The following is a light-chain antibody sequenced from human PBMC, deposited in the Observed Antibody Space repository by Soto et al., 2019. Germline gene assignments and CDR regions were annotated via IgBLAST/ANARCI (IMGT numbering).Light chain of an antibody. J-gene: IGKJ3*01. V-gene: IGKV1-39*01. Sequence: DIQMTQSPSSLSASVGDRVTITCRSSQTISTYLQWFHQKPGKAPNLLIYDASSLQTGVPSRFSGSGSGTDFTLTISSLQPEDFGTYFCQQGNSFPLTFGPGTTVDL. CDR1: QTISTY. CDR3: QQGNSFPLT. CDR2: DAS.